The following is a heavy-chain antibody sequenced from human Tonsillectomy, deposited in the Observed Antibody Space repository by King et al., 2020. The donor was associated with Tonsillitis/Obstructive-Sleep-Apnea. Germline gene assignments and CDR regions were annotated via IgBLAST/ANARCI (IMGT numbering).Heavy chain of an antibody. CDR2: IYWDDDK. J-gene: IGHJ3*02. CDR1: GFSLSTSGVG. Sequence: ITLKESGPTLVKPTQTLTLTCTFSGFSLSTSGVGVGWIRQPPGKALEWLALIYWDDDKRYSPSLKSRLTITKDTSKNQVVLTMTNTDPVDTATYYRTHRRYPYYYDSSGLSSGAFDIWGQGTMVTVSS. CDR3: THRRYPYYYDSSGLSSGAFDI. D-gene: IGHD3-22*01. V-gene: IGHV2-5*02.